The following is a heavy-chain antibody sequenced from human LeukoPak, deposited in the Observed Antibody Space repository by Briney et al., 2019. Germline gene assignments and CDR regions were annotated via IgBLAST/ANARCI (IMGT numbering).Heavy chain of an antibody. Sequence: PGGSLRLPCAASGFTFDDYAMHWVRQAPGKGLEWVSLISGDGGSTYYADSVKGRFTISRDNSKNSLYLQMNSLRTEDTALYYCAKDIIAVAGHYYYYGMDVWGQGTTVTVSS. J-gene: IGHJ6*02. CDR2: ISGDGGST. CDR1: GFTFDDYA. CDR3: AKDIIAVAGHYYYYGMDV. V-gene: IGHV3-43*02. D-gene: IGHD6-19*01.